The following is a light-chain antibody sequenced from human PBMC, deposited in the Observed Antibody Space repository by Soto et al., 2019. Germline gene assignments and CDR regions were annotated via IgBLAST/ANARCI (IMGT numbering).Light chain of an antibody. CDR3: QQRSNWPST. J-gene: IGKJ5*01. Sequence: EIVMTQSPATLSVSPGDRATLSCRASQCRSRQLAWDQLSPGQAPLPLCYDASSSPADFRVRFSGSGSGTDFTLTICSLEPEDFALYYCQQRSNWPSTFGQGTQLEIK. V-gene: IGKV3-11*01. CDR2: DAS. CDR1: QCRSRQ.